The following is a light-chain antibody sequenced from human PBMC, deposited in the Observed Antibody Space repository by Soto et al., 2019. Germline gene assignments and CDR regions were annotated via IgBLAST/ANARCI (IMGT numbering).Light chain of an antibody. Sequence: DIPMTQSPSSLSASVGDRVTITCRASQSISNYLNWYQQKPGKAPNLLIYAASTLQGGVPSRFSGSGSGTDFTLTISSLEPEDFTTYYCQQSYTTPITFGQGTRLEI. CDR2: AAS. V-gene: IGKV1-39*01. CDR3: QQSYTTPIT. CDR1: QSISNY. J-gene: IGKJ5*01.